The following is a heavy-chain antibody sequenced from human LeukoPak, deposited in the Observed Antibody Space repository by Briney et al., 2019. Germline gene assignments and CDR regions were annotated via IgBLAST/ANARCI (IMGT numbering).Heavy chain of an antibody. D-gene: IGHD3-10*01. CDR3: ARDIGSGSTDP. J-gene: IGHJ5*02. CDR2: IYTSGST. CDR1: GGSISSGSYY. V-gene: IGHV4-61*02. Sequence: SETLSLTCTVSGGSISSGSYYWSWIRQPAGKGLEWIGRIYTSGSTNYNPSLKSRVTISVETSKNQFSLKLSSVTAADTAVYYCARDIGSGSTDPWGQGTLVTVSS.